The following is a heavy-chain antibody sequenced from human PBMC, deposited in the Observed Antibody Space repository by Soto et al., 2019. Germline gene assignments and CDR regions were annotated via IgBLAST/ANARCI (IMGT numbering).Heavy chain of an antibody. CDR3: ARFRYCSGGSCYSGYFDY. CDR2: INHSGST. Sequence: QVQLQQWGAGLLKPSETLSLTCAVYGGSFSGYYWSWIRQPPGKGLEWIGEINHSGSTNYNPSLKSRVTISVDTSKNQFSLKLSSVTAADTAVYYCARFRYCSGGSCYSGYFDYWGQGTLVTVSS. V-gene: IGHV4-34*01. CDR1: GGSFSGYY. J-gene: IGHJ4*02. D-gene: IGHD2-15*01.